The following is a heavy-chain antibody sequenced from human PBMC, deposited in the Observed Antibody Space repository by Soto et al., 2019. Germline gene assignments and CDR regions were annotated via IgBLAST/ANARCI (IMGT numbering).Heavy chain of an antibody. J-gene: IGHJ6*02. CDR1: GFTFSSYA. V-gene: IGHV3-30-3*01. D-gene: IGHD5-18*01. CDR2: ISYDGSNK. CDR3: ARSRYSYGYYYYYGMDV. Sequence: QVQLVESGGGVVQPGRSLRLSCAASGFTFSSYAMHWVHQAPGKGLEWVAVISYDGSNKYYADSVKGRFTISRDNSKNTLYLQMNSLRAEDTAVYYCARSRYSYGYYYYYGMDVWGQGTTVTVSS.